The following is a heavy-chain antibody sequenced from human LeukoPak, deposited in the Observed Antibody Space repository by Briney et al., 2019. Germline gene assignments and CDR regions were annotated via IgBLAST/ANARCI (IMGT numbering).Heavy chain of an antibody. J-gene: IGHJ4*02. CDR2: IYYSGST. D-gene: IGHD2-15*01. Sequence: SETLSLTCAVSGYSISNSNCWGWIRQPPGEGLEWIGYIYYSGSTNYNPSLKSRVTISVDTSKNQFSLKLSSVTAADTAVYYCARGITIVAATAFDYWGQGTLVTVSS. CDR1: GYSISNSNC. V-gene: IGHV4-28*03. CDR3: ARGITIVAATAFDY.